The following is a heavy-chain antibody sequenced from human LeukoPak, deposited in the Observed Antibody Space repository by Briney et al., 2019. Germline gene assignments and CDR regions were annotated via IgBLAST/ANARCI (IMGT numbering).Heavy chain of an antibody. CDR2: INPDTGGT. J-gene: IGHJ4*02. V-gene: IGHV1-2*02. D-gene: IGHD3-10*01. CDR3: VRGLGDVTMGADY. CDR1: GYSFIAYY. Sequence: ASVKVSCKASGYSFIAYYIHWVRQVPGQAFEWMRWINPDTGGTVYARGFQVRVTMTRGISISTAYMAVTRLTSDDTAVYYCVRGLGDVTMGADYWGQGTLVTVSS.